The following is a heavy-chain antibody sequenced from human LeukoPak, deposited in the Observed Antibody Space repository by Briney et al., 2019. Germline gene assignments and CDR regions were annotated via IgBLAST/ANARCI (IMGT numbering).Heavy chain of an antibody. J-gene: IGHJ6*02. Sequence: GGSLRLSCAASGFTFSSYEMNWARQAPGKGLEWVSYISSSGSTIYYADSVKGRFTISRDNAKNSLYLQMNSLRAEDTAVYYCARDREDIVVVPAAMMGPPGHNYYYYGMDVWGQGTTVTVSS. CDR1: GFTFSSYE. CDR3: ARDREDIVVVPAAMMGPPGHNYYYYGMDV. V-gene: IGHV3-48*03. CDR2: ISSSGSTI. D-gene: IGHD2-2*01.